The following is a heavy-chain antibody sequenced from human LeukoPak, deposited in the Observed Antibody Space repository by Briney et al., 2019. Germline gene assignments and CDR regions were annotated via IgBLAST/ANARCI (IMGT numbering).Heavy chain of an antibody. CDR1: GGSISSSSYY. J-gene: IGHJ5*02. Sequence: WETLSLTCTVSGGSISSSSYYWGWIRQPPGKGLEWIGSIYYSGSTYYNSSLKSRVIISVDTSKNQFSLKLSSMTAADTAVYYCARRRINYYGTGRQVNWFDPWGQGTLVTVSS. D-gene: IGHD3-10*01. CDR2: IYYSGST. V-gene: IGHV4-39*07. CDR3: ARRRINYYGTGRQVNWFDP.